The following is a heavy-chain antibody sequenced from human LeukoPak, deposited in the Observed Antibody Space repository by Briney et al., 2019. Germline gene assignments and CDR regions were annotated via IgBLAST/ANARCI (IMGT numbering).Heavy chain of an antibody. D-gene: IGHD6-13*01. J-gene: IGHJ4*02. CDR3: TREPRVGIAAAGTNY. CDR1: GFTFGDYA. Sequence: GGSLRLSCTASGFTFGDYAMSWVRQAPGKGLEWVGFIRSKAYGGTTEYAASVKGRFTISRDDSKSIAYLQMNSLKTEDTAVYYCTREPRVGIAAAGTNYWGQGTLVTVSS. V-gene: IGHV3-49*04. CDR2: IRSKAYGGTT.